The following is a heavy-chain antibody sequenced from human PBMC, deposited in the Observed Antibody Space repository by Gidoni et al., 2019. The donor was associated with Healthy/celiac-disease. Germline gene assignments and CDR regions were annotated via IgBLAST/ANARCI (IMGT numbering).Heavy chain of an antibody. CDR3: ARQRYSSGWLIDPDAFDI. J-gene: IGHJ3*02. V-gene: IGHV1-69*01. Sequence: QVQLVQSGAEVKKPGSAVKVSCKASGATFSSYAISWVRQAPGQGLEWMGGIIPIFGTANYAQKFQGRVTITADESTSTAYMELSSLRSEETAVYYCARQRYSSGWLIDPDAFDIWGQGTMVTVSS. CDR2: IIPIFGTA. CDR1: GATFSSYA. D-gene: IGHD6-19*01.